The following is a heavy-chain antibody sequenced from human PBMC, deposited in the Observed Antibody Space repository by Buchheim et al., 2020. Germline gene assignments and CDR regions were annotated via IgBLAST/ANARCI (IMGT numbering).Heavy chain of an antibody. CDR1: GFTFSSYA. D-gene: IGHD6-19*01. CDR3: ARVSESSGWPPYYCYGMDV. V-gene: IGHV3-30*04. CDR2: ISYDGSNK. J-gene: IGHJ6*02. Sequence: QMQLVESGGGVVQPGRSLRLSCAASGFTFSSYAMHWVRQAPGKGLEWVAVISYDGSNKYYADSVKGRFTISRDNSKNTLYLQMNSLRAEDTAVYYCARVSESSGWPPYYCYGMDVWGQGTT.